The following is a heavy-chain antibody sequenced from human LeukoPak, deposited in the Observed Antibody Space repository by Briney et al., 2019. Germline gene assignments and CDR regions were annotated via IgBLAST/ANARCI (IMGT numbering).Heavy chain of an antibody. V-gene: IGHV3-7*01. Sequence: PGGSLRLSCVASGFSFSRSWMSWVRQAPGKGLEWVANIKVDGSEKHYLDSVEGRFIISRDNAKNSLHLQMNNLRAEGTAEYYCVRDGPFGSGTFGYWAQGTLVSVSS. CDR1: GFSFSRSW. J-gene: IGHJ4*02. CDR3: VRDGPFGSGTFGY. D-gene: IGHD3-10*01. CDR2: IKVDGSEK.